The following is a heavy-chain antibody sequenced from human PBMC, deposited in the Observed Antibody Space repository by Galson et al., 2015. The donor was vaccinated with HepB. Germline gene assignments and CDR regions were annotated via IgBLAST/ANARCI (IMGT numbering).Heavy chain of an antibody. CDR2: ISAYNGNT. D-gene: IGHD2-15*01. CDR1: GYTFTSYG. Sequence: SVKVSCKASGYTFTSYGISWVRQAPGQGLEWMGWISAYNGNTNYAQKLQGRVTMTTDTSTSTAYMELRSLRSDDTAVYYCARESRSRGGYCSGGSCYPDYWGQGTLVTVSS. CDR3: ARESRSRGGYCSGGSCYPDY. V-gene: IGHV1-18*01. J-gene: IGHJ4*02.